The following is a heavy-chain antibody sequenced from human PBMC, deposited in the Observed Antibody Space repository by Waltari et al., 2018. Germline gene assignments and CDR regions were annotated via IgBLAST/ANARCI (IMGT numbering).Heavy chain of an antibody. D-gene: IGHD6-19*01. V-gene: IGHV3-33*01. CDR1: GFTFSSYG. CDR2: IWYDGSNK. Sequence: QVQLVESGGGVVQPGRSLRLSCAASGFTFSSYGMHWVRQAPGKGLEWVAVIWYDGSNKYYADSVKGRFTISRDNSKNTLYLQMNSLRAEDTAVYYCARQYSSGWHPFGYWGQGTLVTVSS. CDR3: ARQYSSGWHPFGY. J-gene: IGHJ4*02.